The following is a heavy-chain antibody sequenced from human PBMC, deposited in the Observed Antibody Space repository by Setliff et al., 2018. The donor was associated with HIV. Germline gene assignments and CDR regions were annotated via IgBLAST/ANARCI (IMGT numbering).Heavy chain of an antibody. CDR3: ARSNHYYNSGKYYDNFEY. Sequence: SVKVSCKASGGTFSSYAFNWVRQAPGQGLEWVGGIIPSLTIANYAQKYQGRVTITADESTSTAYMELSSLRSEDTAVYYCARSNHYYNSGKYYDNFEYWGQGTLVTVSS. V-gene: IGHV1-69*10. CDR1: GGTFSSYA. D-gene: IGHD3-10*01. CDR2: IIPSLTIA. J-gene: IGHJ4*02.